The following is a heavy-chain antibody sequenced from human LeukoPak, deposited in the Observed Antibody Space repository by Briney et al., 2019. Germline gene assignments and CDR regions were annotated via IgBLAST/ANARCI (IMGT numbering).Heavy chain of an antibody. Sequence: ASMKVSCKTSGYTFTNYGINWVRQAPGQGLEWMGWINTNTGNPMYAQGFIGRFVFSLDTSVSTAYLQISSLKAEDTAVYYCAREGWDSGYDFEERVMIAATRFRWFDPWGQGTLVTVSS. D-gene: IGHD5-12*01. CDR3: AREGWDSGYDFEERVMIAATRFRWFDP. V-gene: IGHV7-4-1*02. J-gene: IGHJ5*02. CDR2: INTNTGNP. CDR1: GYTFTNYG.